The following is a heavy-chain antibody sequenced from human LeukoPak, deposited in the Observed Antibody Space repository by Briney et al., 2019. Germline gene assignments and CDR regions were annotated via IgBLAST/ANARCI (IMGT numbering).Heavy chain of an antibody. D-gene: IGHD1-1*01. V-gene: IGHV4-4*09. CDR3: VNYIRNVHYYMDV. CDR1: GGSFDSKY. Sequence: SETLSLTCSVSGGSFDSKYWSWIRQPPGKGLEWIGYIYTSGSTNFNPSLRSRVAMSIDTSKNQFSLKVYSVTAADTAVYYCVNYIRNVHYYMDVWGKGTTVIVSS. CDR2: IYTSGST. J-gene: IGHJ6*03.